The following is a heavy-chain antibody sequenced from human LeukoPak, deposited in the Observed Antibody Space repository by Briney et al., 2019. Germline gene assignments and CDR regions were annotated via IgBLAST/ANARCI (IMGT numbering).Heavy chain of an antibody. CDR1: GYSISSGYY. Sequence: LSETLSLTCAVSGYSISSGYYWGWIRQPPGKGLEWIGSIYHSGSTYYNPSLKSRVTISVDTSKNQFSLKLSSVTAADTAVYYCATLTTVSPFDYWGQGTLVTVSS. CDR2: IYHSGST. V-gene: IGHV4-38-2*01. D-gene: IGHD4-11*01. J-gene: IGHJ4*02. CDR3: ATLTTVSPFDY.